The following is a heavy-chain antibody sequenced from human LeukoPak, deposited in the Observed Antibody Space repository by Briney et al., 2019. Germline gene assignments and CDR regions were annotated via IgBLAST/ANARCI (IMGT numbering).Heavy chain of an antibody. J-gene: IGHJ4*02. Sequence: ETLSLTCTVSGVSISSYYWNWLRQPPGKGLEWVSAISGSGGSTYYADSVKGRFTISRDSSKNTLYLQMNSLRAEDAAVYYCAKAPVTTCSGAYCYPFDYWGQGTLVTVSS. CDR3: AKAPVTTCSGAYCYPFDY. CDR2: ISGSGGST. CDR1: GVSISSYY. D-gene: IGHD2-15*01. V-gene: IGHV3-23*01.